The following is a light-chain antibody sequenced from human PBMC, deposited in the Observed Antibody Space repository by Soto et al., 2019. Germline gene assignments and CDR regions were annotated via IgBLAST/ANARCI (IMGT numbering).Light chain of an antibody. J-gene: IGKJ2*01. CDR1: QSISSW. Sequence: DIQMTQSPSTLSASVGDRVTITCRASQSISSWLDWYQQKPVKAPKLLIYDASSLEIGVPSRFSGSGSGTAFTLTSSRLQPDDFATYYCQQYNSHFGQGTKLEIK. V-gene: IGKV1-5*01. CDR2: DAS. CDR3: QQYNSH.